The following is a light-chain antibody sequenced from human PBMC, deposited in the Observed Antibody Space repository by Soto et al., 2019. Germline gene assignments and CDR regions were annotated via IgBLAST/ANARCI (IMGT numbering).Light chain of an antibody. CDR1: QSIGSW. V-gene: IGKV1-5*03. CDR3: QQYSSYST. J-gene: IGKJ1*01. Sequence: DIQMTQSPSTLSASVGDRVTITCRASQSIGSWLAWYQQKPGKAPKLLIYKASSLESGVPSRFNDSGSGTEFTLTISSLQPDDFATYYCQQYSSYSTFGQGTKVEIK. CDR2: KAS.